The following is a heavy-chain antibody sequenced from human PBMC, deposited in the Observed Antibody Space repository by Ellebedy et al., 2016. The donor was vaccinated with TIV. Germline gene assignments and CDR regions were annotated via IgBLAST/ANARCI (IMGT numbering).Heavy chain of an antibody. V-gene: IGHV3-21*04. CDR2: ISSGSTYT. Sequence: GESLKISCAASGFTFSRNTMNWVRQAPGKGLEWVSSISSGSTYTYYADSVKGRFTLSRDNAKNSLYLQMNSLRAEDTAMYYCARGLSFDALDIWGQGTMVTVSS. D-gene: IGHD2-15*01. CDR1: GFTFSRNT. CDR3: ARGLSFDALDI. J-gene: IGHJ3*02.